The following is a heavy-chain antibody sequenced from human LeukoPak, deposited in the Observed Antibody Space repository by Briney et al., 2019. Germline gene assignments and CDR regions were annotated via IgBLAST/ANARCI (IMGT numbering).Heavy chain of an antibody. J-gene: IGHJ5*02. CDR2: INSDGGGA. CDR1: GLTFGNNW. CDR3: ARDVPHNWFDT. V-gene: IGHV3-74*01. Sequence: GGSLRLSCAVSGLTFGNNWMHWVRHGPGKGLVWISRINSDGGGAIYADSVKGRFTVSRDNAKNTLYLQMNSLRAEDTAVYYCARDVPHNWFDTWGQGTLVTVSS.